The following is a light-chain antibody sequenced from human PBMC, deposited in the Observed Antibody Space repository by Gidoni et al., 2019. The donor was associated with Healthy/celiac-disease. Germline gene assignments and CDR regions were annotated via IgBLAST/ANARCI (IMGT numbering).Light chain of an antibody. J-gene: IGKJ1*01. CDR1: QSVSSY. CDR3: QQRSNWPPWT. V-gene: IGKV3-11*01. CDR2: DAS. Sequence: EIVLTQSPAPLSLSPGERATLSCRASQSVSSYLAWYQQKPGQAPRPPIYDASNRATGIPARFSGSGSGTDFTLTISSLEPEDFAVYYCQQRSNWPPWTFGQGTKVEIK.